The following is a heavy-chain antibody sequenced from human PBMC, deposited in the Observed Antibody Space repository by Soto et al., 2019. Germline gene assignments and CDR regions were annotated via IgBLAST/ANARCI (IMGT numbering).Heavy chain of an antibody. V-gene: IGHV4-61*01. CDR1: GGSVSSGSYY. Sequence: QVQLQESGPGLVKPSETLSLTCTVSGGSVSSGSYYWSWLRQPPGKGLEWIGYIYYSGSTNYNPSREGRVTISVDASKSQFALKLRSVTAADTAVYYCAGVGAAAGGLVRRWCGPWGQGTLVTVSS. CDR2: IYYSGST. D-gene: IGHD6-13*01. CDR3: AGVGAAAGGLVRRWCGP. J-gene: IGHJ5*02.